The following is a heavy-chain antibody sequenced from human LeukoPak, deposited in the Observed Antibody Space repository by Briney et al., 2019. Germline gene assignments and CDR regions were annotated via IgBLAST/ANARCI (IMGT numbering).Heavy chain of an antibody. CDR3: AKDWATYYYGSSGYYGSDY. J-gene: IGHJ4*02. CDR2: ISGSGGST. V-gene: IGHV3-23*01. Sequence: QTGGSLRLSCAASGFTFSSYAMSWVRQAPGKGLEWVSAISGSGGSTYYADSVKGRFTISRDNSKNTLYLQMNSLRAEDTAVYYCAKDWATYYYGSSGYYGSDYWGQGTLVTVSS. D-gene: IGHD3-22*01. CDR1: GFTFSSYA.